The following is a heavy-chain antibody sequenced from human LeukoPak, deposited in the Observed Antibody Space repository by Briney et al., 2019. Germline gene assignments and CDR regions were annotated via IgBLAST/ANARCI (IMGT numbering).Heavy chain of an antibody. V-gene: IGHV1-69*05. CDR3: ARVACSGGSCYFEYFQH. CDR1: GGTFSSYA. D-gene: IGHD2-15*01. J-gene: IGHJ1*01. CDR2: IIPIFGTA. Sequence: SVKVSCKASGGTFSSYAISWVRQAPGQGLEWMGGIIPIFGTANYAQKFQGRVTITTDESTSTVYMELSSLRSEDTAVYYCARVACSGGSCYFEYFQHWGQGTLVTVSS.